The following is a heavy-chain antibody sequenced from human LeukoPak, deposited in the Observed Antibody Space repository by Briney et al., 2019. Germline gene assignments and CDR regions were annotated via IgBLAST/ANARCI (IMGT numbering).Heavy chain of an antibody. D-gene: IGHD3-22*01. CDR1: GYTFTGYY. J-gene: IGHJ6*03. Sequence: GPVKVSCKASGYTFTGYYMHWVRQAPGQGLEWMGWINPNSGGTNYAQKFQGRVTMTSDMSTSTVYMELSSLRSEDTAVYYCARSSGYYSSLFYMHVWGKGTTVTVSS. CDR3: ARSSGYYSSLFYMHV. CDR2: INPNSGGT. V-gene: IGHV1-2*02.